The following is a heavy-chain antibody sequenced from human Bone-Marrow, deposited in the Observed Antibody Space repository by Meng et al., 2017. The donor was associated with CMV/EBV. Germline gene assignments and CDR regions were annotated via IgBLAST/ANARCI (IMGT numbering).Heavy chain of an antibody. CDR3: ARGGKVQGRWLQFY. CDR1: GGTFSSYA. J-gene: IGHJ4*02. CDR2: IIPIFGTA. Sequence: SVKVSCKASGGTFSSYAISWVRQAPGQGLEWMGGIIPIFGTANYAQKFQGRVTITTDESTSTAYMELSSLRSDDTAVYYCARGGKVQGRWLQFYWGQGTLVTVSS. D-gene: IGHD5-24*01. V-gene: IGHV1-69*05.